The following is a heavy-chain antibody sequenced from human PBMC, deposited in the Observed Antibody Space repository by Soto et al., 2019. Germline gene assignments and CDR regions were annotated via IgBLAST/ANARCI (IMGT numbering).Heavy chain of an antibody. V-gene: IGHV4-30-4*01. Sequence: QVQLQESGPGLVKLLHTLFLTCTVSGASIVSGDNYWLCILQPPGEGLEWIVYIYISGTTYYNPSLKSRVTISVDMSKNQFSLNLYSVTGADTAVYCCARVPAPSVWHGMDVWGQGTTVTVSS. D-gene: IGHD2-15*01. J-gene: IGHJ6*02. CDR3: ARVPAPSVWHGMDV. CDR1: GASIVSGDNY. CDR2: IYISGTT.